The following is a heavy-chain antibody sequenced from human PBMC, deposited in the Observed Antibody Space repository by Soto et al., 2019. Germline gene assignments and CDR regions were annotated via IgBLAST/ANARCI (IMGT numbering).Heavy chain of an antibody. CDR1: GFTFSSYA. D-gene: IGHD3-9*01. J-gene: IGHJ3*02. Sequence: GGSLRLSCAASGFTFSSYAMSWVRQAPGKGLEWVSAISGSGGSTYYADSVKGRFTISRDNSKNTLYLQMNSLRAEDTAVYYCAKVGNYDILTGYRQSQDAFDIWGQGTMVTVSS. V-gene: IGHV3-23*01. CDR3: AKVGNYDILTGYRQSQDAFDI. CDR2: ISGSGGST.